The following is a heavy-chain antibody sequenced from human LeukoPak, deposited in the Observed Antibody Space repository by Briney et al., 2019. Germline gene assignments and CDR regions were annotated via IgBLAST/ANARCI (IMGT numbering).Heavy chain of an antibody. Sequence: SETLSLTCTVSGGSISSYYWSWIRQPPGKGLEWIGYIYYSRSTNYNPSLKSRVTISVDTSKNQFSLKLSSVTAADTAVYYCARRGYYYDSSGYYYWYFDLWGRGTLVTVSS. CDR1: GGSISSYY. D-gene: IGHD3-22*01. J-gene: IGHJ2*01. CDR2: IYYSRST. CDR3: ARRGYYYDSSGYYYWYFDL. V-gene: IGHV4-59*08.